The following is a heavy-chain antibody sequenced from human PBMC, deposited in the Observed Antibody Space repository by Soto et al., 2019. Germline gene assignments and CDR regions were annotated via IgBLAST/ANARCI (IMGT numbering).Heavy chain of an antibody. D-gene: IGHD3-10*01. Sequence: SETRSLTCTVSGGSISSSSYYWGWIRQPPGKGLEWIGSIYYSGSTYYNPSLKSRVTISVDTSKNQFSLKLSSVTAADTAVYYCARHRFRQLWFGAAFGIWGQGTMVTVSS. V-gene: IGHV4-39*01. J-gene: IGHJ3*02. CDR3: ARHRFRQLWFGAAFGI. CDR1: GGSISSSSYY. CDR2: IYYSGST.